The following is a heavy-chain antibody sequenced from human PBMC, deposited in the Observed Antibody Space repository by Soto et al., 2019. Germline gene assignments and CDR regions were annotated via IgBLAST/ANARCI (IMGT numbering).Heavy chain of an antibody. D-gene: IGHD2-2*01. J-gene: IGHJ5*02. CDR3: ARVGIVVVPAARGVDWFDP. CDR1: GYTFTSYD. Sequence: QVQLVQSGAEVKKPGASVKVSCKASGYTFTSYDINWVRQATGQGLEWMGWMNPNSGNTGYAQKFQGRVTMTRNTSISTAYMELSSLRSEDTGVYYCARVGIVVVPAARGVDWFDPWGQGTLVTVSS. CDR2: MNPNSGNT. V-gene: IGHV1-8*01.